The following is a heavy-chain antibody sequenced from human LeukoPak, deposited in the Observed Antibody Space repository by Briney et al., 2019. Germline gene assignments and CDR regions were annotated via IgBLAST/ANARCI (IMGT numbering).Heavy chain of an antibody. CDR2: IYTSGST. D-gene: IGHD2-2*01. CDR3: ARERDDIVVVPAAIIGSPAIRFYYMDV. J-gene: IGHJ6*03. Sequence: SETLSLTCTVSGGSISSYYWSWIRQPAGKGLEWIGRIYTSGSTNYNPSLKSRVTMSVDTSKNQFSLKLSSVTAADTAVYYCARERDDIVVVPAAIIGSPAIRFYYMDVWGKGTTVTVSS. CDR1: GGSISSYY. V-gene: IGHV4-4*07.